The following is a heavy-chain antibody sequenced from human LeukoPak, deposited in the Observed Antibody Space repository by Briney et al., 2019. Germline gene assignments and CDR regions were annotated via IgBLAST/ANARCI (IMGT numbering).Heavy chain of an antibody. CDR3: ARVGWGYSYGYSDY. CDR2: INHSGST. Sequence: PSETLSLTCAVYGGSFSGYYWSWIRQPPGKGLEWIGEINHSGSTNYNPSLKSRVTISVDTSKNQFSLKLSSVTAADTAVYYCARVGWGYSYGYSDYWGQGTLVTVSS. J-gene: IGHJ4*02. D-gene: IGHD5-18*01. V-gene: IGHV4-34*01. CDR1: GGSFSGYY.